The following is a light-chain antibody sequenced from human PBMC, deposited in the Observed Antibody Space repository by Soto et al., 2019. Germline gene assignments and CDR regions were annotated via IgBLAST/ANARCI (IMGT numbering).Light chain of an antibody. Sequence: FMLTQPHSVSESPGKTVTISCTRSSGSIASKYVQWYQQRPGSAPTTVIYEDKQRPSGVPDRFSGSIDSSSNSASLTISGLRTEDEGDYYCQSYDSGISVFGGGTKVTVL. CDR2: EDK. J-gene: IGLJ3*02. CDR1: SGSIASKY. CDR3: QSYDSGISV. V-gene: IGLV6-57*03.